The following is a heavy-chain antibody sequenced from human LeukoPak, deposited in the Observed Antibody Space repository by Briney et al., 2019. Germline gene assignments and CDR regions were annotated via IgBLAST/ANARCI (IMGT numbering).Heavy chain of an antibody. CDR3: ARDFWEASGTYSPNVFDS. J-gene: IGHJ4*02. Sequence: SGGSLRLSCAASGFTFRSYSMNWVRQAPGKGLEWVSSISSTSSYIYYADSVKGRFTISRDNAKNSLCMQMSSLRAEDTAVYYCARDFWEASGTYSPNVFDSWGQGTLVTVSS. CDR1: GFTFRSYS. V-gene: IGHV3-21*01. D-gene: IGHD1-26*01. CDR2: ISSTSSYI.